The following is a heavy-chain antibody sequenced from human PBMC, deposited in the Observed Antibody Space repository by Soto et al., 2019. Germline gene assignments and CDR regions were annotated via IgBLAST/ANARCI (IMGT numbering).Heavy chain of an antibody. V-gene: IGHV4-4*07. CDR2: IYSSGSA. J-gene: IGHJ4*02. CDR3: ATIVGANDY. CDR1: GGSIYTYS. Sequence: SETLSLTCRVSGGSIYTYSWTWLRQPAGKGLEWIGHIYSSGSANYNPSLKSRVSMSVDTSKNQFSLKLNSVTAADTAVYYCATIVGANDYWGQGALVTVSS. D-gene: IGHD1-26*01.